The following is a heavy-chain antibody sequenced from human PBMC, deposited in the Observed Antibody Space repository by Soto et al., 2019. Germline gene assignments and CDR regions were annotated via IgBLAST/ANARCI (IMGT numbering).Heavy chain of an antibody. V-gene: IGHV3-49*04. CDR2: IRNTPYGGTT. Sequence: PGGSLRLSCNCSGFRFSEHAMTWVRQAPGKGLEWVGFIRNTPYGGTTDYAASVRGRFTISRDDSASIAYLQMSSLKTEDSGLYYCSRGSFGYYGPWGPGTLVTVSS. CDR3: SRGSFGYYGP. CDR1: GFRFSEHA. D-gene: IGHD2-2*03. J-gene: IGHJ5*02.